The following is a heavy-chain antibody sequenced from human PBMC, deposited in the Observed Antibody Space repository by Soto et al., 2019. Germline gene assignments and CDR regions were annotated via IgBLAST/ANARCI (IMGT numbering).Heavy chain of an antibody. CDR2: IGPYNGKT. V-gene: IGHV1-18*01. CDR1: GYAFSHYG. D-gene: IGHD3-10*01. Sequence: ASGKVSCKASGYAFSHYGISWVRLAPGQGLEWMGWIGPYNGKTNYAQKLQGRVTMTTDTSTNTAYMELRSLRSDDTAVYYCARGLDGSGSYYTDFWGQGTLVTVSS. CDR3: ARGLDGSGSYYTDF. J-gene: IGHJ4*02.